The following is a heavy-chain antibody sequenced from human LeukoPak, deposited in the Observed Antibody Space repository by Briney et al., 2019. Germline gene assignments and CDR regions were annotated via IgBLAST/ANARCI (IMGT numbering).Heavy chain of an antibody. Sequence: SETLSLTCTVSGGSISSSSYYWGWIRQPPGKGLEWIGYIYYSGSTNYNPSLKSRVTISVDTSKNQFSLKLSSVTAADTAVYYCARLRSRGYSSGWYFRGNFDYWGQGTLVTVSS. CDR1: GGSISSSSYY. V-gene: IGHV4-61*05. CDR3: ARLRSRGYSSGWYFRGNFDY. J-gene: IGHJ4*02. CDR2: IYYSGST. D-gene: IGHD6-19*01.